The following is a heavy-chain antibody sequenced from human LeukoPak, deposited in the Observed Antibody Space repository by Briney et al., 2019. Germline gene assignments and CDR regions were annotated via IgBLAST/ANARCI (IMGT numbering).Heavy chain of an antibody. D-gene: IGHD1-26*01. Sequence: SVEVSCKASGGTFSSYAISWVRQAPGQGLEWMGGIIPIFGTANYAQKFQGRVTITADESTSTAYMELSSLRSEDTAVYYCARDGGSSPDAFDIWGQGTMVTVSS. CDR2: IIPIFGTA. CDR3: ARDGGSSPDAFDI. CDR1: GGTFSSYA. V-gene: IGHV1-69*13. J-gene: IGHJ3*02.